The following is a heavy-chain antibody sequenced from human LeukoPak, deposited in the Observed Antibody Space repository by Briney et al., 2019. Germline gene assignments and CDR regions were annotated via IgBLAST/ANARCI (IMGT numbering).Heavy chain of an antibody. J-gene: IGHJ5*02. D-gene: IGHD3-3*01. CDR3: ARSTSRHRLLIHDFWNGYYHT. CDR2: ISAYNGNT. Sequence: GASVKVSCKASGYTFTSYGISWVRQAPGQGLEWMGWISAYNGNTNYAQKLQGRVTMTTDTSTSTAYMELRSLRSDDTAVYYCARSTSRHRLLIHDFWNGYYHTWGQGTLVTVSS. V-gene: IGHV1-18*01. CDR1: GYTFTSYG.